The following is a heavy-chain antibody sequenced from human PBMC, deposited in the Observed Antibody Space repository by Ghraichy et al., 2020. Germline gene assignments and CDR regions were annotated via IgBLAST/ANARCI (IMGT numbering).Heavy chain of an antibody. CDR3: AGYGSWGYWFDP. J-gene: IGHJ5*02. V-gene: IGHV4-61*01. CDR2: IYYSGST. CDR1: GGSVSSGSYY. Sequence: GSLSLTCTVSGGSVSSGSYYWSWIRQPPGKGLEWIGYIYYSGSTNYNPSLKSRVTISVDTSKDQFSLKLSSVTAADTAVYYCAGYGSWGYWFDPWGQGTLVTVSS. D-gene: IGHD6-13*01.